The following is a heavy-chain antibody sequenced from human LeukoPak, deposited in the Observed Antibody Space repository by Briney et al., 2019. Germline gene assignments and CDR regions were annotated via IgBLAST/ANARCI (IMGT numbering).Heavy chain of an antibody. CDR2: ISGSGGST. J-gene: IGHJ4*02. Sequence: PGGSLRLSCAASGFTSSSYAMSWVRQAPGKGLEWVSAISGSGGSTYYADSVKGRFTISRDNSKNTLYLQMNSLRAEDTAVYYCAKDRVVWRHYFDYWGQGTLVTVSS. CDR1: GFTSSSYA. V-gene: IGHV3-23*01. D-gene: IGHD5-18*01. CDR3: AKDRVVWRHYFDY.